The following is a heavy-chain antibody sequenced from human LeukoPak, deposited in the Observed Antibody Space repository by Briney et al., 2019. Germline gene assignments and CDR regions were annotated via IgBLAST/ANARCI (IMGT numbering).Heavy chain of an antibody. J-gene: IGHJ4*02. CDR1: GFTFSSNG. CDR2: IRYDGSNE. CDR3: AKTGYSGSAYGTCYFDY. D-gene: IGHD5-12*01. V-gene: IGHV3-30*02. Sequence: GGSLRLSCATSGFTFSSNGLHWVRQAPGKGLEWVAFIRYDGSNEYYADSVKGRFTISRDNSKNTLYLQMNSLRTEDTAVYYCAKTGYSGSAYGTCYFDYWGQGSLVSVS.